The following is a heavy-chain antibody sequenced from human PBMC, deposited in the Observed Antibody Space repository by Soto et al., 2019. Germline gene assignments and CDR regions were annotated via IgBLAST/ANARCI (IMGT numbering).Heavy chain of an antibody. CDR1: GGSISSADYY. D-gene: IGHD4-4*01. CDR3: ARDLGDYSNDGRDD. V-gene: IGHV4-30-4*02. Sequence: SDTLSLTCTVSGGSISSADYYWSWIRQPPGKGLEWIGYIYYSGSTYYNPSLKSRVTISVDTSKNQFSLKLSSVTAADTAVYYCARDLGDYSNDGRDDCGQGTLVTVYS. J-gene: IGHJ4*02. CDR2: IYYSGST.